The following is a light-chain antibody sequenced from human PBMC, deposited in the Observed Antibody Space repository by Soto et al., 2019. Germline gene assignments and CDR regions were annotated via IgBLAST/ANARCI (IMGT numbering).Light chain of an antibody. CDR3: QQANSFPLT. CDR1: ESIDSW. J-gene: IGKJ4*01. Sequence: DIQMTQSPSTLSASVGDRVTITCRASESIDSWLAWHQQKPGRAPKLLISKASSLESGVPSRFSGSGSGTDFTLTISSLQPEDFATYYCQQANSFPLTFGGGTKVDI. CDR2: KAS. V-gene: IGKV1-5*03.